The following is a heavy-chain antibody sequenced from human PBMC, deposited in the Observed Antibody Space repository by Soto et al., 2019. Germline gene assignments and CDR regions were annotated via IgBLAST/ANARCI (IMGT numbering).Heavy chain of an antibody. Sequence: QVQLVQSGAEVKKPGSSVKVSCKASGGTFSSYAISWVRQAPGQGLEWMGGIIPIFGTANYAQKFQGRVTITADESTSTAYMELSSLRSEDTAVYDCACRSSGSYYPYYYGMDVWGQETTVTVSS. D-gene: IGHD1-26*01. V-gene: IGHV1-69*12. CDR2: IIPIFGTA. J-gene: IGHJ6*02. CDR3: ACRSSGSYYPYYYGMDV. CDR1: GGTFSSYA.